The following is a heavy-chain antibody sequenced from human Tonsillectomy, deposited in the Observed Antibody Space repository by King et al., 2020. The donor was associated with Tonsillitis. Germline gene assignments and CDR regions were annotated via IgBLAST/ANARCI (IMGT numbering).Heavy chain of an antibody. Sequence: VQLVESGGGLVQPGGSLRLSCVGSGFTFSTYWMSWVRQAPGKGLEWVANIKQDGSEKYYVDSVEGRFTITRDNAKNSLCLQMNSLRAEDTAVYYCARDVYNSGGAFDIWGQGTMVTVSS. CDR2: IKQDGSEK. CDR3: ARDVYNSGGAFDI. V-gene: IGHV3-7*03. CDR1: GFTFSTYW. J-gene: IGHJ3*02. D-gene: IGHD1-20*01.